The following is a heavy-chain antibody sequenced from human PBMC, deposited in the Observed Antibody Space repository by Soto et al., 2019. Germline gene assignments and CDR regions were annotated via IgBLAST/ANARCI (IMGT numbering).Heavy chain of an antibody. J-gene: IGHJ5*02. CDR3: AARQYYYDSSGYYSWFDP. D-gene: IGHD3-22*01. Sequence: SVKASCRASGCTFTSSAVQWVRQAREQRLEWIGWIVVGSGNTNYAQKFQERVTITRDMSTSTAYMELSSLRSEDTAVYYCAARQYYYDSSGYYSWFDPWGQGTLVTVSS. CDR1: GCTFTSSA. CDR2: IVVGSGNT. V-gene: IGHV1-58*01.